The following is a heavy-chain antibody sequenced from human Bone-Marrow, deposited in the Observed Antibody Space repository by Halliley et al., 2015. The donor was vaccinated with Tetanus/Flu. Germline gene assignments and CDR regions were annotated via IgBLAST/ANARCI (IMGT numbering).Heavy chain of an antibody. J-gene: IGHJ4*02. D-gene: IGHD4-17*01. Sequence: SLRLSCATSTFTFSFYAMTWVRQAPGKGLEWVSSISASGSRTYHADFVKGRFTVSRDNSKNTLYLQMSSLRAEDTALYFCAKDYEDYGDFVGLKWGQGTLVTVSS. CDR3: AKDYEDYGDFVGLK. CDR1: TFTFSFYA. CDR2: ISASGSRT. V-gene: IGHV3-23*01.